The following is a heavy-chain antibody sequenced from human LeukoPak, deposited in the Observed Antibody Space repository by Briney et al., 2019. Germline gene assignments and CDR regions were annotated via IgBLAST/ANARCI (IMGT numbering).Heavy chain of an antibody. Sequence: GGSLRLSCAASGFTFSSYAMSWFRQAPGKGLEWVGFIRSKAYGGTTEYAASVKGRFTISRDDSKSIAYLQMNSLKTEDTAVYYCTRDLYPSGYSGGYDAFDIWGQGTMVTVSS. CDR3: TRDLYPSGYSGGYDAFDI. J-gene: IGHJ3*02. V-gene: IGHV3-49*03. CDR1: GFTFSSYA. CDR2: IRSKAYGGTT. D-gene: IGHD5-12*01.